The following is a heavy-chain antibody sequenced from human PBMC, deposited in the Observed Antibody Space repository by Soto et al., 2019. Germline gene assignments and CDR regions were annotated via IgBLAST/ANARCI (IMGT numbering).Heavy chain of an antibody. CDR3: AIGTRNIWTCDF. V-gene: IGHV1-69*01. J-gene: IGHJ4*02. D-gene: IGHD1-1*01. CDR1: GGTFSNYA. CDR2: IIPLTETP. Sequence: QVQVVQSGAEVKKPGSSVKVSCKASGGTFSNYAISWVRQAPGHGLEWVGGIIPLTETPVYAQTVQGRLTITAYEITSAAYMELSSLRSDATAVYYCAIGTRNIWTCDFWGQGTLVTVSS.